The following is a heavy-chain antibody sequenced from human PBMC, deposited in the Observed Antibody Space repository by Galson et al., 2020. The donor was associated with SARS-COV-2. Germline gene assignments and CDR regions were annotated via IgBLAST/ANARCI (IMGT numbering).Heavy chain of an antibody. D-gene: IGHD1-1*01. CDR1: GFTFSSYW. Sequence: GGSLRLSCAASGFTFSSYWMHWVRQGPGKGLVWVSRISPDGSRTTYADSVKGRFTISRDNTKNTLYLQMSSLSAEDTAVYYCARVALGSYNWFDPWGQGALVTVSS. V-gene: IGHV3-74*01. J-gene: IGHJ5*02. CDR3: ARVALGSYNWFDP. CDR2: ISPDGSRT.